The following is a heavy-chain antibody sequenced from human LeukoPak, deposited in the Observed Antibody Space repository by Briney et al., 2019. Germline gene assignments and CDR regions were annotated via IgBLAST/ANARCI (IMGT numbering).Heavy chain of an antibody. V-gene: IGHV3-21*04. CDR2: ISSSSSYI. D-gene: IGHD1-26*01. CDR3: ARDQGGNFDY. J-gene: IGHJ4*02. CDR1: GFTFSSYS. Sequence: GGSLRLSCAASGFTFSSYSMNWVRQAPGKGLEWVSSISSSSSYIYYADSVKGRFTISRDNAKNPLYLQMNSLRAEDTAVYYCARDQGGNFDYWGQGTLVTVSS.